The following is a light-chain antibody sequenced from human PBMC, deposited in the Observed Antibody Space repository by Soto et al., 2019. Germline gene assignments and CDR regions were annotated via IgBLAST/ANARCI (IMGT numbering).Light chain of an antibody. V-gene: IGKV1-5*01. Sequence: DIQMTQSPSTLSAYVGDRVTITCRASQSISSWLAWYQQKPGKAPKLLIYDASTLKSGVPSRFSGSGSGTDFTLTISSLQPDDFATYYCQQCNSYPWTFGQGTKVDIK. CDR2: DAS. J-gene: IGKJ1*01. CDR3: QQCNSYPWT. CDR1: QSISSW.